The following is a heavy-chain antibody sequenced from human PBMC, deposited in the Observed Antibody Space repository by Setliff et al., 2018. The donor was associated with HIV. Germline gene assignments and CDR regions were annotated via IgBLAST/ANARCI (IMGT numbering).Heavy chain of an antibody. V-gene: IGHV1-8*03. J-gene: IGHJ6*03. CDR3: ARGYLISGTHKSYYMDV. CDR2: MNPNSGDT. D-gene: IGHD1-26*01. CDR1: GYTFTNYD. Sequence: ASVKVSCQASGYTFTNYDIYWVRQASGQGLEWMGWMNPNSGDTGFAQSFQGRVTITRNTSISTAYMELSSLRSEDTAVYYCARGYLISGTHKSYYMDVWGKGTTVTVSS.